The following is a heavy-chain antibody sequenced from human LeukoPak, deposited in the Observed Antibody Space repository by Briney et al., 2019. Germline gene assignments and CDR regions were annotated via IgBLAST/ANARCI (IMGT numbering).Heavy chain of an antibody. CDR3: AREGYYGAGETSDAFDI. J-gene: IGHJ3*02. D-gene: IGHD3-10*01. V-gene: IGHV3-7*01. CDR1: GFTFSSYW. Sequence: GGSLRLSCAASGFTFSSYWMSWVRQAPGKGLEWVSNIKQDGSEKYYVDSVKGRFTISRDNAKNSLYLQMNSLRAEDTAVYYCAREGYYGAGETSDAFDIWGQGTMVTVSS. CDR2: IKQDGSEK.